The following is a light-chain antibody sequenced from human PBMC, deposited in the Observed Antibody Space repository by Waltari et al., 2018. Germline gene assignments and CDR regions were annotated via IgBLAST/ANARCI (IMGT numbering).Light chain of an antibody. J-gene: IGLJ2*01. CDR1: NV. V-gene: IGLV2-23*02. CDR2: GVT. CDR3: SSYAGDNIVV. Sequence: NVVSWHQQHPGKAPKLLLYGVTKRPSGVSTRFSGSKSGNTASMTISGLQAEDEADYYCSSYAGDNIVVFGGGTRLTVV.